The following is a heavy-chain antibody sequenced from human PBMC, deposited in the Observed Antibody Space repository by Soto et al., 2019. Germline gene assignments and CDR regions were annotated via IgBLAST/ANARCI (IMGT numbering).Heavy chain of an antibody. Sequence: GGSLRLSCAASGFTFNNYSMNWVRQAPGKGLEWVATISATGGSTYYADSVKGRFTISRDNSKNTLYLQMNGLRVEDTAVYYCAKDRLAGNFDYWGQGTQVTVSS. CDR3: AKDRLAGNFDY. CDR1: GFTFNNYS. CDR2: ISATGGST. V-gene: IGHV3-23*01. J-gene: IGHJ4*02.